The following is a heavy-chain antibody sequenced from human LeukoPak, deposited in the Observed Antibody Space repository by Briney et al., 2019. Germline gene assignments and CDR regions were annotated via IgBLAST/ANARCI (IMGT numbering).Heavy chain of an antibody. CDR3: ARGLAAAAGTSNY. CDR1: GFTVRSNY. Sequence: GGSLRLSCAASGFTVRSNYMSWVRQAPGKGLEWVSVIDSGGGIYYADSVKGRFTISRDNSKNTLYLQMNSLRAEDTAVYYCARGLAAAAGTSNYWGQGTLVTVSS. J-gene: IGHJ4*02. CDR2: IDSGGGI. V-gene: IGHV3-53*05. D-gene: IGHD6-13*01.